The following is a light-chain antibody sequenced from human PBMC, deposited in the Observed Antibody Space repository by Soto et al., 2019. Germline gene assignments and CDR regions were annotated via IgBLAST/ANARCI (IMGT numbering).Light chain of an antibody. CDR2: GAS. CDR3: LQDYNYPWT. J-gene: IGKJ1*01. Sequence: EIVMTQYPATLSVSPGERATLSCRASQSVSSNLAWYQQKPGQAPRLLIYGASTRATGIPARFSGSGSGTEFTLTISSLQSEDFATYYCLQDYNYPWTFGQGTKVEIK. CDR1: QSVSSN. V-gene: IGKV3-15*01.